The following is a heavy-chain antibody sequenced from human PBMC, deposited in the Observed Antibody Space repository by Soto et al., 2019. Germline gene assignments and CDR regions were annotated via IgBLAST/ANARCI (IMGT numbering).Heavy chain of an antibody. D-gene: IGHD3-22*01. CDR2: IYYSGST. CDR3: ARDTLDSSGYYFDY. J-gene: IGHJ4*02. V-gene: IGHV4-31*03. Sequence: TLSLTCTVSGGSISSGGYYWSWIRQHPGKGLEWIGYIYYSGSTYYNPSLKSRVTISVDTSKNQFSLKLSSVTAADTAVYYCARDTLDSSGYYFDYWGQGTLVTVSS. CDR1: GGSISSGGYY.